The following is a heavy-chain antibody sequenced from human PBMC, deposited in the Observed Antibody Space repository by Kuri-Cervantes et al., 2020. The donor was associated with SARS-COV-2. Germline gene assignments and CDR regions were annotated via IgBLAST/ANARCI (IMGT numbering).Heavy chain of an antibody. CDR3: ARDNYYGSGSYYSRGAFDI. Sequence: GESLKISCAASGFTFSSYAMHWVRQAPGKGLEWVAVISYDGSNKYYADSVKGRFTISRDNSENTLYLQMNSLRAEDTAVYYCARDNYYGSGSYYSRGAFDIWGQGTMVTVSS. V-gene: IGHV3-30-3*01. CDR1: GFTFSSYA. J-gene: IGHJ3*02. D-gene: IGHD3-10*01. CDR2: ISYDGSNK.